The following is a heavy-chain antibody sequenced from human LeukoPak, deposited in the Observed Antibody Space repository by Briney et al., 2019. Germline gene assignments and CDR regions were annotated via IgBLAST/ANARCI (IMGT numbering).Heavy chain of an antibody. CDR1: GFTFSSYE. CDR2: ISSSGSTI. D-gene: IGHD2-15*01. J-gene: IGHJ4*02. V-gene: IGHV3-48*03. CDR3: ARLWGYCSGGSCYSTPY. Sequence: PGGSLRLSCAASGFTFSSYEMNWVRQAPGKGLEWVSYISSSGSTIYYADSVKGRFTISRDNAKNSLYLQMNSLRAEDTAVYYCARLWGYCSGGSCYSTPYWGQGTLVTVSS.